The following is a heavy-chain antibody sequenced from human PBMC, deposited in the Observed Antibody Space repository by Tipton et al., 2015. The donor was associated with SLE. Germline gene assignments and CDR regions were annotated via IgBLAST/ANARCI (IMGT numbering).Heavy chain of an antibody. Sequence: TLSLTCTVSGGSISSYYWSWIRQPPGKGLEWIGYIYYSGSTNYNPSLKSRVTISVDTSKNHFSLKLSSVTAADTAVYYCARWAGPSVNFDYWGQGTLVTVSS. V-gene: IGHV4-59*01. D-gene: IGHD6-19*01. CDR2: IYYSGST. J-gene: IGHJ4*02. CDR3: ARWAGPSVNFDY. CDR1: GGSISSYY.